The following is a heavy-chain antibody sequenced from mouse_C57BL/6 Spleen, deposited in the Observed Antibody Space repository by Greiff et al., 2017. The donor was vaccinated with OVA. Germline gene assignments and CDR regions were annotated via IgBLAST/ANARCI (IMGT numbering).Heavy chain of an antibody. CDR2: IYPGSGNT. CDR1: GYTFTDYY. CDR3: ASYYGSSQGAMDY. D-gene: IGHD1-1*01. V-gene: IGHV1-76*01. J-gene: IGHJ4*01. Sequence: VQLQQSGAELVRPGASVKLSCKASGYTFTDYYINWVKQRPGQGLEWIARIYPGSGNTYYNEKFKGKATLTAEKSSSTAYMQLSSLTSEDSAVYFCASYYGSSQGAMDYWGQGTSVTVSS.